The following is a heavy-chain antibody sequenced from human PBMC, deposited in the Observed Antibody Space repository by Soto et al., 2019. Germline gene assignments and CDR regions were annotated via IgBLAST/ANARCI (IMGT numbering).Heavy chain of an antibody. J-gene: IGHJ3*02. CDR1: GYSFTIYW. D-gene: IGHD3-16*01. CDR2: ISPGDSET. CDR3: ARRGLDAFDI. V-gene: IGHV5-51*01. Sequence: GESLKISFRASGYSFTIYWIGWVRHMPGKGLEWMGMISPGDSETRYSPSFQGQVTISADRSITNAHLQWSSLKASDNAMYYCARRGLDAFDIWGQGTMVTVSS.